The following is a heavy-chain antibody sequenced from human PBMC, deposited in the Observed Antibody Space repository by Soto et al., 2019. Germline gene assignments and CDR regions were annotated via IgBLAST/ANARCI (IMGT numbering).Heavy chain of an antibody. Sequence: PGGSLRLSCTASGFTFGDYAMSWFRQAPGKGLEWVGFIRSKAYGGTTEYAASVKGRFTISRDDSKSIAYLQMNSLKTEDTAVYYCTRDPLLLGGNYYYYGMDVWGQGTTVTVSS. CDR2: IRSKAYGGTT. CDR3: TRDPLLLGGNYYYYGMDV. J-gene: IGHJ6*02. D-gene: IGHD1-26*01. CDR1: GFTFGDYA. V-gene: IGHV3-49*03.